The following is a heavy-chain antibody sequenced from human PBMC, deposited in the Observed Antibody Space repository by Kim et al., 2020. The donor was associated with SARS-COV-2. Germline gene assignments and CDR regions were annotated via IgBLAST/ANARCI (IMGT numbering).Heavy chain of an antibody. CDR1: GGSISSSNW. D-gene: IGHD6-13*01. CDR3: ARFPIAAAGTGNDY. J-gene: IGHJ4*02. CDR2: IYHSGST. V-gene: IGHV4-4*02. Sequence: SETLSLTCAVSGGSISSSNWWSWVRQPPGKGLEWIGEIYHSGSTNYNPSLKSRVTISVDKSKNQFSLKLSSVTAADTAVYYCARFPIAAAGTGNDYWGQGTLVTVSS.